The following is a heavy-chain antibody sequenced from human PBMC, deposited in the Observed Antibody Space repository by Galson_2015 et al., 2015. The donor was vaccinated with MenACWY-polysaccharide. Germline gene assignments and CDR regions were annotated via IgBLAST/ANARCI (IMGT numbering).Heavy chain of an antibody. Sequence: SCKASGYTFTNYYMHWVRQAPGQGLEWMGIIDPSGGSTSYPQKFQGRVTMTTDTSTSTVYMELSSLRSEDTAVYYCARIPSAFVDVFDIWGQGTMVTVSS. J-gene: IGHJ3*02. CDR3: ARIPSAFVDVFDI. CDR1: GYTFTNYY. V-gene: IGHV1-46*03. CDR2: IDPSGGST. D-gene: IGHD3-16*01.